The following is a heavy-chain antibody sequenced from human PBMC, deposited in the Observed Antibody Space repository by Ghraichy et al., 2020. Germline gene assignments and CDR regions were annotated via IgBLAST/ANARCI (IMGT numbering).Heavy chain of an antibody. Sequence: ASVKVSCKASVYTFTSYGIGWVRQAPGLGLEWMGWISSDSGNTHFAQNFQGRVTMTADTSTRTAYMELRSLRSDDTAVYFCARDLGFCTSTSCAITGGAYDIWGQGTLVTVSS. V-gene: IGHV1-18*04. J-gene: IGHJ3*02. CDR1: VYTFTSYG. CDR3: ARDLGFCTSTSCAITGGAYDI. CDR2: ISSDSGNT. D-gene: IGHD2-2*01.